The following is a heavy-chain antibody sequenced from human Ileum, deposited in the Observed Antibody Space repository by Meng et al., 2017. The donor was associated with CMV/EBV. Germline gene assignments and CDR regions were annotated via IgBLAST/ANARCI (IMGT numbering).Heavy chain of an antibody. CDR1: GFTFSNYG. J-gene: IGHJ4*02. Sequence: GESLKISCAASGFTFSNYGMHWVRQAPGKGLEWVGRIKNKADNYVTEYAASVRGKFTISRDVPRNSLYLQMNSLKSEDTALYYCGRDSMKGGGFDCWGQGILVTVSS. CDR2: IKNKADNYVT. D-gene: IGHD3-10*01. CDR3: GRDSMKGGGFDC. V-gene: IGHV3-72*01.